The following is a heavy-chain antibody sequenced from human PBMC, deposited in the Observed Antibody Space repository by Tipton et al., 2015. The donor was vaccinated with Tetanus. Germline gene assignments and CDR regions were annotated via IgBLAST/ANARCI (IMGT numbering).Heavy chain of an antibody. CDR3: ARDMVDVEMATTIDY. V-gene: IGHV1-18*01. D-gene: IGHD5-24*01. J-gene: IGHJ4*02. CDR1: GYTFTSYG. CDR2: ISAYNGNT. Sequence: QVQLVQSGAEVKKPGASVKVSCKASGYTFTSYGISWVRQAPGQGLEWMGWISAYNGNTNYAQKLQGRVTVTTDTSTSTAYMELRSLRSDDTAVYYCARDMVDVEMATTIDYWGQGTLVTVSS.